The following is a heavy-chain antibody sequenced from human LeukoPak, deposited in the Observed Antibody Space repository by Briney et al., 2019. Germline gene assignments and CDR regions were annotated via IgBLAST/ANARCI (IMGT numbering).Heavy chain of an antibody. CDR1: GGSISSYY. J-gene: IGHJ4*02. Sequence: SSETLSLTCTVSGGSISSYYWSWIRQPPGKGLEWMGYIYYSGSTNYNPSLKSRVTTSVDTCKSQFSMTLSSVTAAETAVYYCAGASPQLEIDVWGQGTLVTVSS. D-gene: IGHD6-6*01. CDR3: AGASPQLEIDV. CDR2: IYYSGST. V-gene: IGHV4-59*01.